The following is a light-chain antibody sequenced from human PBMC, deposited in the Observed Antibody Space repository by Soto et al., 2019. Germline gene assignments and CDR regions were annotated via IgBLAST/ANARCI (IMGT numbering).Light chain of an antibody. CDR2: DAS. CDR1: QSISFW. J-gene: IGKJ4*01. CDR3: QQYNRCPLT. Sequence: DIQMTQSPSTLSASVGDRVTITCRASQSISFWLAWYQQKPGSAPNLLIYDASTLGGGVPSRFSGSGSGTEFTLSISNMQTADFASYYCQQYNRCPLTFGGGTRVESK. V-gene: IGKV1-5*01.